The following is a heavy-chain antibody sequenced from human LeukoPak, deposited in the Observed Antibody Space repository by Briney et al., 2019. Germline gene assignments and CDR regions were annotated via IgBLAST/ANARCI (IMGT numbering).Heavy chain of an antibody. CDR3: ARGHYYYDSSGYYDPTDAFDI. CDR1: GGTYSSYA. D-gene: IGHD3-22*01. J-gene: IGHJ3*02. V-gene: IGHV1-69*05. CDR2: IIPIFGTA. Sequence: SVKVSCKASGGTYSSYAISWVRQAPGQGLEWMGRIIPIFGTANYAQKFQGRVTITTDESTSTAYMELSSLRSEDTAVYYCARGHYYYDSSGYYDPTDAFDIWGQGTMVTVSS.